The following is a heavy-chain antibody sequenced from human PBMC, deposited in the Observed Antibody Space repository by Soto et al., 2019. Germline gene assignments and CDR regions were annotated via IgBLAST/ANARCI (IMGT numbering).Heavy chain of an antibody. D-gene: IGHD2-8*02. V-gene: IGHV4-39*02. CDR3: ARDKITGLFDY. Sequence: PSETLSLTCSVAGGSISSCCYYWGWICQPPGKGLEWIGSINHRGNTNYNPSLRSRVTISVDTSKNQFSLKLTSVTAADTAVYYCARDKITGLFDYWGQGTLVTVSS. CDR2: INHRGNT. J-gene: IGHJ4*02. CDR1: GGSISSCCYY.